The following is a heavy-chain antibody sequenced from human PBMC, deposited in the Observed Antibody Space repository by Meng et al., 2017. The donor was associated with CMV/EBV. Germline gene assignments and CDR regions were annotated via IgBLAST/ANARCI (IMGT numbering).Heavy chain of an antibody. CDR3: ARSMVVAGDWFDP. V-gene: IGHV4-4*07. CDR2: IYTSGST. CDR1: GGSISSYY. J-gene: IGHJ5*02. D-gene: IGHD2-15*01. Sequence: QGPLQEPGPGPVKPSGTLSLTCNVSGGSISSYYWSWIRQPAGKGLEWIGRIYTSGSTNYNPSLKSRVTMSVDTSKNQFSLKLSSVTAADTAVYYCARSMVVAGDWFDPWGQGTLVTVSS.